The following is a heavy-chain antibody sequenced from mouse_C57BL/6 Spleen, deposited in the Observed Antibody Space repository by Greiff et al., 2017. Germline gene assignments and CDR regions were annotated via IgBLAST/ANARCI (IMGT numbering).Heavy chain of an antibody. V-gene: IGHV3-6*01. J-gene: IGHJ1*03. CDR1: GYSITSGYY. Sequence: EVKLQESGPGLVKPSQSLSLTCSVTGYSITSGYYWNWIRQFPGNKLEWMGYISYDGSNNYNPSLKNRISITRDTSKNQFFLKLNSVTTEDTAKYYCARQERYWYFDVRGTGATVTVSS. CDR3: ARQERYWYFDV. CDR2: ISYDGSN.